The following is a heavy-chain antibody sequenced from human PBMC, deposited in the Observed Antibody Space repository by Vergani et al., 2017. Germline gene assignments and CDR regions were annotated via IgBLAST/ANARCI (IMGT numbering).Heavy chain of an antibody. CDR2: IYYSGST. D-gene: IGHD3-16*01. CDR1: GGPISSYY. V-gene: IGHV4-59*01. Sequence: QVQLQESGPGLVKPSETLSLTCTVSGGPISSYYWSWIRQPPGKGLEWIGYIYYSGSTNYNPSLKSRVTISVDTSKNQFSLKLSSVTAADTAVYYCARDPFGDNWFDPWGQGTLVTVSS. J-gene: IGHJ5*02. CDR3: ARDPFGDNWFDP.